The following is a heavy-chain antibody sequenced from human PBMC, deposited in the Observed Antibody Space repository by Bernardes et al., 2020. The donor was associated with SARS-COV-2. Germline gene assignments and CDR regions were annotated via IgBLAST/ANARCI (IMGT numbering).Heavy chain of an antibody. D-gene: IGHD3-3*01. V-gene: IGHV4-34*01. CDR3: ARGTSTFFGVVVNRWFNS. Sequence: SGTLSLTCAVSGFSFSGYYWSWIRQPPGKGLEWIGEINHSGSTNSNPSLKSRVTISVDTSKNHFSLKLSYVTVADTAMYYCARGTSTFFGVVVNRWFNSWGQGTLVTVSS. CDR1: GFSFSGYY. CDR2: INHSGST. J-gene: IGHJ5*01.